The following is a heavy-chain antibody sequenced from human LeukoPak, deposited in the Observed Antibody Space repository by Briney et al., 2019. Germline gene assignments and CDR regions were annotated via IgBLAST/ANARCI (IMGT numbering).Heavy chain of an antibody. V-gene: IGHV3-7*01. Sequence: GGSLRLSCAASGFSLSGDWMTWGRQAPGKGLEWVARLHADGVEQNYVDSVTGRFTMSRDNAKNSLDLQMNSLRVEDTAVYYCARGGYSFDYLGQGTLVAVSS. J-gene: IGHJ4*02. CDR1: GFSLSGDW. D-gene: IGHD5-18*01. CDR3: ARGGYSFDY. CDR2: LHADGVEQ.